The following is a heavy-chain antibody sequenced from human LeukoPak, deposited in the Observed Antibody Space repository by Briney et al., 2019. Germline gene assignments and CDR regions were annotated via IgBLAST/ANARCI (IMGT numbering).Heavy chain of an antibody. Sequence: PGGSLRLSCAASGFTFSSYSMNWVRQAPGKWLEWVSSISSGSSYIYYADSLKGRFTISRDNAKNSLYLQMNSLRAEDTAVYYCARSLLNAPFDYWGQGTLVTVSS. CDR3: ARSLLNAPFDY. V-gene: IGHV3-21*01. J-gene: IGHJ4*02. CDR1: GFTFSSYS. D-gene: IGHD3-10*01. CDR2: ISSGSSYI.